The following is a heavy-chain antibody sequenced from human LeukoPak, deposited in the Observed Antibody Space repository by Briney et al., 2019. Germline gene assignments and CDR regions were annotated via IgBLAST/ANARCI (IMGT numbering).Heavy chain of an antibody. D-gene: IGHD2-8*01. CDR1: GGSISSYY. Sequence: SETLSLTCTVSGGSISSYYWSWIRQPPGKGLEWIGYIYYSGCTNYNPSLKSRVTISVDTSKNQFSLKLSSVTAADTAVYYCARDNRYCTNGVCSENWFDPWGQGTLVTVSS. CDR2: IYYSGCT. J-gene: IGHJ5*02. V-gene: IGHV4-59*01. CDR3: ARDNRYCTNGVCSENWFDP.